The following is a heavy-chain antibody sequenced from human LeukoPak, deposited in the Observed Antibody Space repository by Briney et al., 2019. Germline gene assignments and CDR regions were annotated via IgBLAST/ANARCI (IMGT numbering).Heavy chain of an antibody. D-gene: IGHD6-13*01. CDR2: IYSGGST. CDR1: GFTVSSNY. CDR3: AREGRIAAAGTGP. J-gene: IGHJ5*02. V-gene: IGHV3-66*01. Sequence: PGGSLRLSCAASGFTVSSNYMSWVRQAPGKGLEWVSVIYSGGSTYYADSVKGRFTISRDNSKNTLYLQMNSLRAEDTAVYYCAREGRIAAAGTGPWGQGTLVTVSS.